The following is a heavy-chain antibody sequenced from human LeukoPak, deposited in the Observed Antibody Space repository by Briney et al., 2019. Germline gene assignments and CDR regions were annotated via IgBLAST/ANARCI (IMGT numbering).Heavy chain of an antibody. CDR2: INPNSGNT. V-gene: IGHV1-8*01. D-gene: IGHD2-2*01. Sequence: EASVKVSCKGSGYTFTNYDINWVRQATGQGLEWMGWINPNSGNTGYAQKFQGRVTMTRNTSISTAYMELSSLRSEDTAVYYCARGLGDCSSTSCYRYYFDYWGQGTLVTVSS. CDR3: ARGLGDCSSTSCYRYYFDY. J-gene: IGHJ4*02. CDR1: GYTFTNYD.